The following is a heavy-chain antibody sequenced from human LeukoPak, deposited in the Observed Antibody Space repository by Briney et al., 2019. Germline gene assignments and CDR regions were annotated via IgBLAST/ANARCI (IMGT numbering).Heavy chain of an antibody. V-gene: IGHV4-38-2*02. CDR1: GYSITSGYY. CDR3: ARAGYCSGVSCYSAVPGKY. D-gene: IGHD2-15*01. J-gene: IGHJ4*02. Sequence: SETLSLTCTVSGYSITSGYYWAWIRQSPGKGLEWIGSIYHSGNTYYNPSLKRRVIILVDTYKNQFSLQLGSVTPTDTAVYYCARAGYCSGVSCYSAVPGKYWGQGALVTVSS. CDR2: IYHSGNT.